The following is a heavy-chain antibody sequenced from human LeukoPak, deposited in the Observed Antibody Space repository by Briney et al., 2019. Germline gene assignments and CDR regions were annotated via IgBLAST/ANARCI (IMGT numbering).Heavy chain of an antibody. CDR2: INPNSGGT. D-gene: IGHD3-10*01. Sequence: GASVKVSCKASGYTFTDYYMHWVRQAPGQGLEWMGRINPNSGGTNYAQKFQGRVTMTRDPSISTAYMELSRLRSDDTAFYYCARAPPNSGSYYRLHSWFDPWGQGALVTVSS. CDR3: ARAPPNSGSYYRLHSWFDP. CDR1: GYTFTDYY. J-gene: IGHJ5*02. V-gene: IGHV1-2*06.